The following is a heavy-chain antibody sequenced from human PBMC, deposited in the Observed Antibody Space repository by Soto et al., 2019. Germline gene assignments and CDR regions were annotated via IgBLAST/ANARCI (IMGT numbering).Heavy chain of an antibody. CDR2: RNPNFGTA. V-gene: IGHV1-8*01. CDR3: ARGVPLGYCSGGSCYSGALGFGPLDY. CDR1: GYTFTSYD. J-gene: IGHJ4*02. Sequence: ASVKVSCKASGYTFTSYDINWVRQATGQGLEWMGWRNPNFGTAGYAQKFQGRVTITANASMSTAYMELSSLRSEDTAVYYCARGVPLGYCSGGSCYSGALGFGPLDYWGQGTLVTVSS. D-gene: IGHD2-15*01.